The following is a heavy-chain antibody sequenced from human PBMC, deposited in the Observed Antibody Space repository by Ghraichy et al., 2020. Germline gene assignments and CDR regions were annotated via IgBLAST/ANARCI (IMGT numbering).Heavy chain of an antibody. CDR1: GFTFSNAW. D-gene: IGHD3-10*01. CDR3: ATDRFGGREY. J-gene: IGHJ4*02. V-gene: IGHV3-15*01. Sequence: GASLRLSCAASGFTFSNAWMTWVRQGPGKGLECVGRIKNRIDGGTPEYSAAVKGRFTISRDDSNNTVYLQMNSLKTEDTGVYYCATDRFGGREYWGQGTLVTVSS. CDR2: IKNRIDGGTP.